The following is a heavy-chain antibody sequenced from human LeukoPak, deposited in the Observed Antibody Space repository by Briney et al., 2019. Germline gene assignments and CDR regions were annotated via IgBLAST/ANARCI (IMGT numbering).Heavy chain of an antibody. D-gene: IGHD3-10*01. CDR3: ARSIIGPRYFDL. Sequence: SETLSLTWAVYRWSFSGYHWNWVGQPPGKGLEWIGKINHRESTTYNPSLQSRVTISADTSKNQFSLRLSSVTAADTAVYYCARSIIGPRYFDLWDRGSLVTVSS. CDR1: RWSFSGYH. J-gene: IGHJ2*01. CDR2: INHREST. V-gene: IGHV4-34*01.